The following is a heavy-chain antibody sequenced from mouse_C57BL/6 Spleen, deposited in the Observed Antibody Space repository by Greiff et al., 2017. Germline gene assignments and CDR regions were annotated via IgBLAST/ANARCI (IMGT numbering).Heavy chain of an antibody. CDR1: GYTFTSYW. Sequence: QVQLQQPGAELVMPGASVKLSCKASGYTFTSYWMHWVKQRPGQGLEWIGEIDPSDSYTNYNQKFKGKSTLTVDKSSSTAYMQLYSLTSEDSAVYYCASRTYVTPFAYWGQGTLVTVSA. CDR2: IDPSDSYT. D-gene: IGHD2-12*01. CDR3: ASRTYVTPFAY. J-gene: IGHJ3*01. V-gene: IGHV1-69*01.